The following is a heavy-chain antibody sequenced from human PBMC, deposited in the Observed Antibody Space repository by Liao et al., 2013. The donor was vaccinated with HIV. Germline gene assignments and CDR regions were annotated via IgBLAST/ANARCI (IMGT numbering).Heavy chain of an antibody. Sequence: QVQLQQWGAGLLKPSETLSLTCAVYGGSFSGYYWSWIRQPPGKGLEWIGEINHSGSTNYNPSLKSRVTISVEKSKKQFSLKLSSVTAADTAVYYCARGKLVFGGQYYDYWGQGTLVTVSS. D-gene: IGHD3-3*01. CDR2: INHSGST. CDR1: GGSFSGYY. CDR3: ARGKLVFGGQYYDY. V-gene: IGHV4-34*01. J-gene: IGHJ4*02.